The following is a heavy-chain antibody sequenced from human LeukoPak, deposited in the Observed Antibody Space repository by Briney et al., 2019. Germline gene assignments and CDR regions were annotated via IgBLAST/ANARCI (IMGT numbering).Heavy chain of an antibody. J-gene: IGHJ4*02. CDR1: GFTFSSYA. V-gene: IGHV3-30*04. Sequence: GGSLRLSCAASGFTFSSYAMHWVRQAPGKGLEWVAVISYDGSNKYYADSVKGRFTISRDNSKNTLYLQMNSLRAEDTAVYYCARDKYYYDGSQAGIDYWGQGTLVTVSS. CDR3: ARDKYYYDGSQAGIDY. D-gene: IGHD3-22*01. CDR2: ISYDGSNK.